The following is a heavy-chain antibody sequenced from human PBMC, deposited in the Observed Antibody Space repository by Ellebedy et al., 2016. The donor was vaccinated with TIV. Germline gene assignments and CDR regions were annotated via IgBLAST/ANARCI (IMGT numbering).Heavy chain of an antibody. Sequence: GESLKISCAASGFTFSTYWMSWVRQAPGKGLEWVAKIKQDGSEKHYVDSVKGRFTIFRDNAKNSLYLQMKSLRDEDTAVYYCVRVKPAAAVFDDWGQGTVLTVSS. J-gene: IGHJ4*02. CDR1: GFTFSTYW. D-gene: IGHD6-13*01. CDR3: VRVKPAAAVFDD. V-gene: IGHV3-7*03. CDR2: IKQDGSEK.